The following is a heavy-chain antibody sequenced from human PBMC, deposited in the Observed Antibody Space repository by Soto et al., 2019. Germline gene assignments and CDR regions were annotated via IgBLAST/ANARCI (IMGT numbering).Heavy chain of an antibody. CDR2: INHSGST. Sequence: SETLSLTCAVYGGSFSGYYWSWIRQPPGKGLEWIGEINHSGSTNYNPSLKSRVTISVDTSKNQFSLKLSSVTAADTAVYYCARSRYSGSYSSGDDYWGQGTLVTVSS. J-gene: IGHJ4*02. CDR1: GGSFSGYY. D-gene: IGHD1-26*01. CDR3: ARSRYSGSYSSGDDY. V-gene: IGHV4-34*01.